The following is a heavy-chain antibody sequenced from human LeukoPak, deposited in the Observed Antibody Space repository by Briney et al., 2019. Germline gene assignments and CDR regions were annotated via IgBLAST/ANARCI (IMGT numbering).Heavy chain of an antibody. CDR2: ISGSGGNT. CDR1: GFAFSSYA. CDR3: AKMKGITMVRGTFDY. D-gene: IGHD3-10*01. J-gene: IGHJ4*02. V-gene: IGHV3-23*01. Sequence: GGSLRLSCAASGFAFSSYAMTWVRQAPGKGLEWVSSISGSGGNTYYADSVKGRFTISRDNSKNTLYLQMSSLRAEDTAVYYCAKMKGITMVRGTFDYWGQGTLVTVSS.